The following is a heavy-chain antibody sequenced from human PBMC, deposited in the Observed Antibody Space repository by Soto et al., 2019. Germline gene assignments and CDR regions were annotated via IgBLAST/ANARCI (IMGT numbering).Heavy chain of an antibody. V-gene: IGHV4-61*01. Sequence: SETLSLTCTVSGGSVSSGSYYWSWIRQPPGKGLEWIGYIYYSGSTNYNPSLKSRVTISVDTSKNQFPLKLSSVTAADTAVYYCARRYGYYFDYWGQGTLVTVSS. CDR3: ARRYGYYFDY. D-gene: IGHD3-9*01. CDR1: GGSVSSGSYY. J-gene: IGHJ4*02. CDR2: IYYSGST.